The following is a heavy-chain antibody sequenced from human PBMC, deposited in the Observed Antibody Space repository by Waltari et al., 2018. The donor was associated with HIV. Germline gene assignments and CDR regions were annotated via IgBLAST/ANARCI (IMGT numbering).Heavy chain of an antibody. CDR3: AKAPNVMQPSYYYYGMDV. D-gene: IGHD2-8*01. J-gene: IGHJ6*02. V-gene: IGHV3-30*02. Sequence: VPLVHSGGGTAQLGECLPLLSAASESYLSGSGMQRGRQSPGKGLEWVAFLRYDGSDECYSESVKGRFTISRDNFKNTLYLQMNSLRVEDTAVYYCAKAPNVMQPSYYYYGMDVWGQGTTVTVPS. CDR1: ESYLSGSG. CDR2: LRYDGSDE.